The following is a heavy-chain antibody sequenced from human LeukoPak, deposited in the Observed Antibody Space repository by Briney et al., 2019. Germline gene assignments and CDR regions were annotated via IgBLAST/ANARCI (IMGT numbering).Heavy chain of an antibody. CDR1: GFTLRSYG. V-gene: IGHV3-21*01. CDR3: ARDASGSSTGLIDS. Sequence: PGGSLRLSCVASGFTLRSYGMNWVRQAPGKGLEWLSYISTTSYYIYYADSVKGRFTISRDDDKNSLYLQMNSLRAEDTAVYYCARDASGSSTGLIDSWGQGTLVTVSS. D-gene: IGHD1-26*01. J-gene: IGHJ4*02. CDR2: ISTTSYYI.